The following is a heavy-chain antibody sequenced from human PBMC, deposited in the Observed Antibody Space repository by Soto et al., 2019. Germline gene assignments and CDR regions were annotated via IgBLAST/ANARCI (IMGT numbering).Heavy chain of an antibody. Sequence: QVQLVQSGAEVKKPGSSVKVSCKASGGTFSSYAISWVRQAPGQGLEWMGGIIPIFGTANYAQKFQGRVTITADESTSTAYMELSCLRSEDTAVYYCARHYDSSGYYYGYYYGMDVWGQGTTVTVSS. J-gene: IGHJ6*02. CDR3: ARHYDSSGYYYGYYYGMDV. D-gene: IGHD3-22*01. CDR2: IIPIFGTA. CDR1: GGTFSSYA. V-gene: IGHV1-69*01.